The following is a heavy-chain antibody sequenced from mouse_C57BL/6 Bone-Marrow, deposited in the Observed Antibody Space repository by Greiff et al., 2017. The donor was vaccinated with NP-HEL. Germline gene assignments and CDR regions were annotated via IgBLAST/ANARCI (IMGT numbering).Heavy chain of an antibody. CDR2: IDPSDSYT. V-gene: IGHV1-59*01. Sequence: QVQLKQPGAELVRPGTSVKLSCKASGYTFTSYWMHWVKQRPGQGLEWIGVIDPSDSYTNYNQKFKGKATLTVDTSSSTAYMQLSSLTSEDSAVYYCARYGYYGSSDGYWGQGTTLTVSS. CDR3: ARYGYYGSSDGY. J-gene: IGHJ2*01. D-gene: IGHD1-1*01. CDR1: GYTFTSYW.